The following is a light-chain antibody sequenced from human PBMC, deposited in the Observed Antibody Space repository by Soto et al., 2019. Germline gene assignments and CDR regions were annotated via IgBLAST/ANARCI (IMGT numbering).Light chain of an antibody. V-gene: IGKV3-11*01. CDR2: AAS. CDR3: QQGSTWPWT. J-gene: IGKJ5*01. Sequence: EIVLTQSPATLSLSPGERATLSCRASQSVSSYLAWYQQKPGQAPRLLIYAASDRATGIPGRFSGSGSGTDFTLIISSLEPEDFAFYYCQQGSTWPWTFGQGTRLEIK. CDR1: QSVSSY.